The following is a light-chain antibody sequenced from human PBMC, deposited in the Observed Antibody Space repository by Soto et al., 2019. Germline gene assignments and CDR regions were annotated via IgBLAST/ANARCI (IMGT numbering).Light chain of an antibody. CDR2: GDT. J-gene: IGLJ2*01. CDR3: LSYDSRLSGSV. V-gene: IGLV1-40*01. Sequence: QSVLTQPPSVSGAPVQRISISCTGSSFNIGAGYDVYWYQHFPGTAPKLLIHGDTTRPSGVPDRFSGYKSGTSASLAITGLQAEDEADYYCLSYDSRLSGSVFGGGTKVTL. CDR1: SFNIGAGYD.